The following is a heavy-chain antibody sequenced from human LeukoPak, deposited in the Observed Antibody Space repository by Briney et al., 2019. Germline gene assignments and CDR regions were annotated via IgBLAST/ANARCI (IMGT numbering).Heavy chain of an antibody. Sequence: PGGSLRLSCAASGFTFSSYSMNWVRQAPGKGLEWVSYISSSSSTIYYADSVKGRFTISRDNAKNSLYLQMNSLRAEDTAVYYCARDLCMAGCVVPPRLGGDSQTDFDYWGQGTLVTVSS. V-gene: IGHV3-48*01. CDR1: GFTFSSYS. CDR2: ISSSSSTI. CDR3: ARDLCMAGCVVPPRLGGDSQTDFDY. D-gene: IGHD6-19*01. J-gene: IGHJ4*02.